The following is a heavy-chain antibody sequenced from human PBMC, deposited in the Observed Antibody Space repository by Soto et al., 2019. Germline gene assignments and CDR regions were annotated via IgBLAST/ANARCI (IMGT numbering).Heavy chain of an antibody. CDR3: ARGPSSLTRFDY. CDR2: ISYDGSNK. Sequence: GALRLSCAASGFTFSSYAMHWVRQAPGKGLEWVAVISYDGSNKYYADSVKGRFTISRDNSKNTLYLQMNSLRAEDTAVYYCARGPSSLTRFDYWGQGTLVTVSS. D-gene: IGHD2-2*01. V-gene: IGHV3-30-3*01. J-gene: IGHJ4*02. CDR1: GFTFSSYA.